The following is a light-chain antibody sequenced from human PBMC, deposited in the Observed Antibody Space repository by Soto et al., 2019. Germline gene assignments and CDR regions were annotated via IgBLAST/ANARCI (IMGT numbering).Light chain of an antibody. J-gene: IGKJ4*01. CDR2: GAS. CDR1: QSVSSSY. Sequence: CPEERATLYYSTSQSVSSSYLAWYQQKPGQAPRLLIYGASSRATGIPDRIRGSGYGTGLALTISRLEPADLSVYYRQQYGSSPLTFGGGTKVDIK. CDR3: QQYGSSPLT. V-gene: IGKV3-20*01.